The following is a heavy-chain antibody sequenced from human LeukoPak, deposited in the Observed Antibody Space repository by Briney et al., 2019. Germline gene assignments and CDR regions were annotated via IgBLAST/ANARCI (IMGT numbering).Heavy chain of an antibody. D-gene: IGHD5-18*01. CDR2: TGGNGDTS. V-gene: IGHV3-64*02. CDR3: ATRHEYSYPY. J-gene: IGHJ4*02. CDR1: GFTFYNYA. Sequence: GGSLRLSCVASGFTFYNYAMHWVRQAPGKGLEYVSATGGNGDTSYYADSVKGSFTNSRDNSKNTVYLQLGSLRTEDMAVYYCATRHEYSYPYWGQGTLVTVSS.